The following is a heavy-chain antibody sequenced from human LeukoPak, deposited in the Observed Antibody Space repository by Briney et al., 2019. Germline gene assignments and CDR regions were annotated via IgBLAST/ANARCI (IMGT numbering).Heavy chain of an antibody. Sequence: ASVKVSCKASGYTFTNYYIHWVRQAPGQGLEWMGWINPNSGGTNYAQKFQGRVTMTRDTSISTAYMELSRLRSDDTAVYYCARDHYCSGGSCYWRFDYWGQGTLVTVSS. J-gene: IGHJ4*02. CDR2: INPNSGGT. V-gene: IGHV1-2*02. CDR1: GYTFTNYY. D-gene: IGHD2-15*01. CDR3: ARDHYCSGGSCYWRFDY.